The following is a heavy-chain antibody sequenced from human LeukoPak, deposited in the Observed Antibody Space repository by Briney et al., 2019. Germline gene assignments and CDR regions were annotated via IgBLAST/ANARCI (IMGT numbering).Heavy chain of an antibody. CDR2: ISSNGGST. V-gene: IGHV3-64D*09. CDR1: GFTFSNYA. J-gene: IGHJ5*02. D-gene: IGHD5-12*01. CDR3: VKAQGGGYAYNWFDP. Sequence: PGGSLRLSCSASGFTFSNYAMHWVRQAPGKGLEYVSAISSNGGSTYYADSVKGRFTISRDNSKNTLYLQMSSLRAEDTAVYYCVKAQGGGYAYNWFDPWGQGTLVTVPS.